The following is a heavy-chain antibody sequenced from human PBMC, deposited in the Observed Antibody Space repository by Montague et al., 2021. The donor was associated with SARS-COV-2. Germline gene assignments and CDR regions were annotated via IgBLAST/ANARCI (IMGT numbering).Heavy chain of an antibody. CDR3: ARLRRGTYYVSFDP. D-gene: IGHD1-26*01. CDR1: GGSITNYY. Sequence: SETLSLTCTVYGGSITNYYWTWIRQSPGRGLEWIGYIYYSATTNYNPSLKSRVTMSIDTSKNQFSLSLSSVTAADSAVYYCARLRRGTYYVSFDPWGQGALVSVSS. J-gene: IGHJ5*02. V-gene: IGHV4-59*12. CDR2: IYYSATT.